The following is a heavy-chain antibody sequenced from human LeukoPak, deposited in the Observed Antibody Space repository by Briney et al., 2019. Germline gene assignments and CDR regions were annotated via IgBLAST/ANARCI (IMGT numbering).Heavy chain of an antibody. CDR2: IYYSGST. V-gene: IGHV4-59*01. CDR3: ARGYGCGGDCYSLAMDV. D-gene: IGHD2-21*02. CDR1: GGSISSYY. Sequence: SETLSLTCTVSGGSISSYYWSWIRQPPGKGLEWIGYIYYSGSTNYNPSLKSRVTISVDTSKNQFSLKLSSVTAADTAVYYCARGYGCGGDCYSLAMDVWGQGTTVTVSS. J-gene: IGHJ6*02.